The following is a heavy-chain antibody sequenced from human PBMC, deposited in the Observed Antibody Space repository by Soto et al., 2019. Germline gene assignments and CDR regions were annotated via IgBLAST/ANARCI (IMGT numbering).Heavy chain of an antibody. CDR3: ARDKDRLQLGGNYYYIMDV. D-gene: IGHD5-12*01. CDR2: ISAYNGNT. Sequence: KTTPASVKVSCKASGYTFTSYGISWVRQAPGQGLEWMGWISAYNGNTNYAQKFQGRVTITADESTSTAYMELSGLRSEDTAVYYCARDKDRLQLGGNYYYIMDVWGQGTTVTVSS. CDR1: GYTFTSYG. V-gene: IGHV1-18*01. J-gene: IGHJ6*02.